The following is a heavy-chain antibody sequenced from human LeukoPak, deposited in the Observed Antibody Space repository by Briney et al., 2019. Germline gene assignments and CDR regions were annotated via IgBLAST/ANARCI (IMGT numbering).Heavy chain of an antibody. D-gene: IGHD3-10*01. CDR2: IYPGGSDT. V-gene: IGHV5-51*01. J-gene: IGHJ4*02. CDR3: ARHWRKVWFGELLKGFVFDY. CDR1: GYSFTSYW. Sequence: GESLKISCKGSGYSFTSYWIGWVRQMPGKGLEWMGIIYPGGSDTRYSPSFQGQVTISADKSISTAYLQWSSLKASDTAMYYCARHWRKVWFGELLKGFVFDYWGQGTLVTVSS.